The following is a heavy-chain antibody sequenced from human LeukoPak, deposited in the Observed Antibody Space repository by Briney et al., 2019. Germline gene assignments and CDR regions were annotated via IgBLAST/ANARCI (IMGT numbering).Heavy chain of an antibody. CDR1: GFTFSSYS. D-gene: IGHD1-14*01. J-gene: IGHJ3*02. CDR2: ISSSSSTI. V-gene: IGHV3-48*01. CDR3: ARDGGGGTRGGPPAAAFDI. Sequence: GGSLRLSCAASGFTFSSYSMNWVRQAPGKGLEWVSYISSSSSTIYYADSVKGRFTISRDNAKNSLYLQMNGLRAEDTAVYYCARDGGGGTRGGPPAAAFDIWGRGTMVTVSS.